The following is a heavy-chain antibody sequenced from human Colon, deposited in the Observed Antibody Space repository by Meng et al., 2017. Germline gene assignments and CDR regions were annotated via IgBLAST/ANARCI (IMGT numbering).Heavy chain of an antibody. V-gene: IGHV4-59*08. Sequence: QVHLPEPGPGLVKPSKTLSLTCTVSGGSISTYYWSWIRQPPGKGLEWIGNNYYSGSTNYNPSLASRVTISVDSSKNQFSLKLSSVTAADTAVYYCARHQNGGTYPLDYWGQGTLVTVSS. D-gene: IGHD3-16*02. CDR1: GGSISTYY. CDR3: ARHQNGGTYPLDY. J-gene: IGHJ4*02. CDR2: NYYSGST.